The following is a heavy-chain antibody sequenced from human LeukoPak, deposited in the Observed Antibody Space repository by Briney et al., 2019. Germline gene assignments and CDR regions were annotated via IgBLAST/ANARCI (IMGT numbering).Heavy chain of an antibody. J-gene: IGHJ5*02. D-gene: IGHD2-15*01. Sequence: ASVKVSCTAPGGTFSSYAISWVRQAPGQGLEWMGGIIPIFGTANYAQKFQGRVTITADESTSTAYMELSSLRSEDTAVYYCARGIGGHNWFDPWGQGTLVTVSS. CDR2: IIPIFGTA. CDR1: GGTFSSYA. V-gene: IGHV1-69*13. CDR3: ARGIGGHNWFDP.